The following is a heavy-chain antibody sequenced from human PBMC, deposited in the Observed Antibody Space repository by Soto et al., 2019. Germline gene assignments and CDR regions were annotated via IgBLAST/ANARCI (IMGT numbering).Heavy chain of an antibody. CDR1: GFTFSSYA. Sequence: PGGSLRLSCAASGFTFSSYAMSWVRQAPGKGLEWISDISGSGRTTYHADSVKGRFTISRDNSKNTVYLQMNSLRGEDTAVYYCATGFLGLCTGGNCPLDYWGQGTLVTVSS. D-gene: IGHD2-15*01. CDR2: ISGSGRTT. CDR3: ATGFLGLCTGGNCPLDY. V-gene: IGHV3-23*01. J-gene: IGHJ4*02.